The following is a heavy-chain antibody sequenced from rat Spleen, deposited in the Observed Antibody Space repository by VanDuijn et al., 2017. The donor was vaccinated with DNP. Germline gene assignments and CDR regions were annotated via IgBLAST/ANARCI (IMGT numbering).Heavy chain of an antibody. CDR3: ARPDY. Sequence: EVQLVESGGGLVQPGRPLKLSCAASRFTFSNYYMAWVRQAPRKGLEWVATIGTSGGGTYYRDSVKGRFTISRDNAENAQYLQMDSLRSEDTATYYCARPDYWGQGVMVTVSS. CDR1: RFTFSNYY. CDR2: IGTSGGGT. J-gene: IGHJ2*01. V-gene: IGHV5S13*01.